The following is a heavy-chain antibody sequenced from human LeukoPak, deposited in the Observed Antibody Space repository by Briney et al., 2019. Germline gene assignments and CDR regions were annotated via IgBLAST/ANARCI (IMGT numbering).Heavy chain of an antibody. V-gene: IGHV3-23*01. CDR2: ISPDSIFK. CDR3: AKAANEWELLAGYFDY. Sequence: GGSLRLSCAASGFTFSIYGMSWVRQAPGKGLGWLSAISPDSIFKYYVDSVKGRFTISRDNSKNTLYLQMNSLRAEDTAVYYCAKAANEWELLAGYFDYWGQGTLVTVSS. J-gene: IGHJ4*02. D-gene: IGHD1-26*01. CDR1: GFTFSIYG.